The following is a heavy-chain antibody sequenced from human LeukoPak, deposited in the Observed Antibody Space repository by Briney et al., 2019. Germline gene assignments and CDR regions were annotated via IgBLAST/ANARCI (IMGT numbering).Heavy chain of an antibody. CDR1: GYTFTYRY. CDR2: ITPFNGNT. J-gene: IGHJ4*02. Sequence: APVKVSCKASGYTFTYRYLHWVRQAPRQALEWMGWITPFNGNTNYAQKFQDRVTITRDRSMSTAYMELSSLRSEDTAMYYCACGYSYGNFDYWGQGTLVTVSS. D-gene: IGHD5-18*01. CDR3: ACGYSYGNFDY. V-gene: IGHV1-45*03.